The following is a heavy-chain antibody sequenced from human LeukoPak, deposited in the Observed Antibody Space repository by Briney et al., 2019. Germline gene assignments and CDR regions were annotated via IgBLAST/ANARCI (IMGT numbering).Heavy chain of an antibody. CDR1: GFTFSSLE. CDR3: AKGSGSYSRYYYYYMDV. V-gene: IGHV3-48*03. J-gene: IGHJ6*03. CDR2: ISSSGTTI. D-gene: IGHD3-10*01. Sequence: SGGALRLSCAASGFTFSSLEMNWVRQASGKGLKWVAHISSSGTTIYDADSVKGRFTISRDNAKHSLYLQMNSLRAEDTAVYYCAKGSGSYSRYYYYYMDVWGKGTTVTVSS.